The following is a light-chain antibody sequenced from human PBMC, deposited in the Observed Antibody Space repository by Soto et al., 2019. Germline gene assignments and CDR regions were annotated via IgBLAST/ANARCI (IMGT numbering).Light chain of an antibody. CDR3: HQYGDSAHT. CDR2: GAS. CDR1: QSVRNGA. J-gene: IGKJ2*01. Sequence: EIVLTQSPGTLSLSPGEGATVSCRASQSVRNGALAWYQQKPGQAPRLLIFGASSRATDIPDRFSDSGSGTHCTLALSRLEPEDVAVYYCHQYGDSAHTFGQGTKLDIK. V-gene: IGKV3-20*01.